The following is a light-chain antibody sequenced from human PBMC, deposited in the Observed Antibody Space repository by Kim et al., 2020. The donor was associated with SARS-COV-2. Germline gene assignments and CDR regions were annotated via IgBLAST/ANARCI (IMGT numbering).Light chain of an antibody. Sequence: GSVGDRVTITCRASQSISSYLNWYQQKPGKAPKLLIYAASSLQGGVPSRFSGSGSGTDFTLTISSLQPEDFATYHCQQTYSAPWTFGQGTKVEIK. CDR1: QSISSY. CDR3: QQTYSAPWT. CDR2: AAS. J-gene: IGKJ1*01. V-gene: IGKV1-39*01.